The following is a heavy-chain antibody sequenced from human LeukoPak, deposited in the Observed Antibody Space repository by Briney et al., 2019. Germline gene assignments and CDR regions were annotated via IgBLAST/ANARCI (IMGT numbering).Heavy chain of an antibody. CDR2: ISWNSGSI. J-gene: IGHJ4*02. V-gene: IGHV3-9*01. CDR1: GFTFDDYA. D-gene: IGHD3-22*01. Sequence: PGGSLRLSCAASGFTFDDYAMHWVRQAPGKGLEWVSGISWNSGSIGYADSVKGRFTVSRDNAKNSLYLQMNSLRAEDTASYYCAKDLGSGYYRTFDYWGQGTLVTVSS. CDR3: AKDLGSGYYRTFDY.